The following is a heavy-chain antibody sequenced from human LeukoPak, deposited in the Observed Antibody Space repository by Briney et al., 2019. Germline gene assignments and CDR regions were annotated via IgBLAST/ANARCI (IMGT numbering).Heavy chain of an antibody. CDR1: GGSISSGDYY. J-gene: IGHJ4*02. V-gene: IGHV4-30-4*01. Sequence: PSQTLSLTCTVSGGSISSGDYYWGWIRQPPGKGPEWSGYIYYSGSTYYNPSLKSRVTISVDTSKNQFSLKLSSVTAADTAVYYCARAEYYYDSSGTLRPYYFDYWGQGTLVTVSS. CDR3: ARAEYYYDSSGTLRPYYFDY. CDR2: IYYSGST. D-gene: IGHD3-22*01.